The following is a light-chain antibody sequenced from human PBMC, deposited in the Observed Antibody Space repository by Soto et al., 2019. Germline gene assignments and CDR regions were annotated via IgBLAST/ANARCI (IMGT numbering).Light chain of an antibody. J-gene: IGLJ2*01. CDR2: DVS. CDR1: SSDVGGYNY. CDR3: SSYTSSSNPYVV. Sequence: QSALTQPASVSGSPGQSITISCTGTSSDVGGYNYVSWYQQHPGKAPKLMIYDVSNRPSGVSNRFSGSKSGNTASLTISGLQAEDEADYYCSSYTSSSNPYVVFGGCTKLTVL. V-gene: IGLV2-14*01.